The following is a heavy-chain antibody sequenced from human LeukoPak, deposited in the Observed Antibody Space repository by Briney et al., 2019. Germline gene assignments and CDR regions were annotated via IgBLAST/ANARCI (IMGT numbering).Heavy chain of an antibody. CDR3: AKGSMTTLTYLDY. CDR1: GFTFSSYS. Sequence: GRSLRLSCAASGFTFSSYSMNWVRQAPGKGLEWVSYISSSSSTIYYADSVKGRFTISRDNAKNSLYLQMNSLRAEDTAVYYCAKGSMTTLTYLDYWGQGTLVTVSS. D-gene: IGHD1-14*01. CDR2: ISSSSSTI. V-gene: IGHV3-48*01. J-gene: IGHJ4*02.